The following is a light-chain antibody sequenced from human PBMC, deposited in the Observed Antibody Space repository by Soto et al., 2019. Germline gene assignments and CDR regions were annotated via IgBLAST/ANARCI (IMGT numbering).Light chain of an antibody. V-gene: IGLV2-14*01. J-gene: IGLJ1*01. CDR3: SSYTTSYFYV. CDR2: GVK. CDR1: GRDIGAYDY. Sequence: QSALTQPASVSGSPGQSITISCTGGGRDIGAYDYVSWYQQHPGKAPKLLICGVKNRPSGVSYRFSASKSAFTASLTISGLQAEDEAHYYCSSYTTSYFYVFGPGTKVTVL.